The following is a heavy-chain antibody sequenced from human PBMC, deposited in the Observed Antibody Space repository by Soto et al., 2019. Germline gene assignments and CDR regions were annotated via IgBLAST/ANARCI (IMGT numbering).Heavy chain of an antibody. Sequence: ITLKKSGPTLVKPTQTLTLTCTVSGFSLTSYAVSLGWLRQPPGKALAWPALIYWDDDNNYSPSPKGRLTFTKEPTDHRGVLMMTNMGPVGTATYYCAHGSGLLFDFWGQGTLVTVSS. D-gene: IGHD6-19*01. CDR3: AHGSGLLFDF. CDR2: IYWDDDN. CDR1: GFSLTSYAVS. V-gene: IGHV2-5*02. J-gene: IGHJ4*02.